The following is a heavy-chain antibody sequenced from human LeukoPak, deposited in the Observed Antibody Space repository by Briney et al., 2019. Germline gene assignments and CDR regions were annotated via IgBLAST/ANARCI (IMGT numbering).Heavy chain of an antibody. V-gene: IGHV4-59*01. D-gene: IGHD3-22*01. CDR1: GASIRSSY. Sequence: PSETLSLTCTVSGASIRSSYWSWLRQPPGKGLEWIGYIYYTGSTNYNPSLKSRVTISVDTSKNQFSLKLSSVTAADTAVYYCARGGYDSSGYYYVDYWGQGTLVTVSS. CDR3: ARGGYDSSGYYYVDY. J-gene: IGHJ4*02. CDR2: IYYTGST.